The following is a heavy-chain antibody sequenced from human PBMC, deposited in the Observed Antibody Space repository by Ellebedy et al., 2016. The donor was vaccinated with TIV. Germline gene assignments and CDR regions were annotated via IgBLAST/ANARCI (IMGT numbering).Heavy chain of an antibody. Sequence: AASVKVSCKASGYTFTSYYMHWVRQAPGQGLEWMGIINPTGGSTTYAQKFQGRVTMTREMSTSTVYMELSSLRSEDTAVYFCARAAAVDPYHFDFWGQGTLVTVSS. D-gene: IGHD6-13*01. J-gene: IGHJ4*02. CDR2: INPTGGST. CDR3: ARAAAVDPYHFDF. CDR1: GYTFTSYY. V-gene: IGHV1-46*01.